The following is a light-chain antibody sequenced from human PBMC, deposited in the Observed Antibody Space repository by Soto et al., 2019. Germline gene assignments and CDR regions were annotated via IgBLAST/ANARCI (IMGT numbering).Light chain of an antibody. V-gene: IGKV3-15*01. CDR2: GAS. CDR1: QSISSE. Sequence: EIVMTQSLATLSVSPGERATLSCRASQSISSELAWYQQRPGQPPRLLIYGASTRATGVPDRFTGSGSGSDFTLTISGLQSEDFAVYYCQQGHNWPLTFGQGTRLEI. J-gene: IGKJ2*01. CDR3: QQGHNWPLT.